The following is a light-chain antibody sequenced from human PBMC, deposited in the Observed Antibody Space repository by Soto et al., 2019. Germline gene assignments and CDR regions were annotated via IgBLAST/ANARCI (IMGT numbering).Light chain of an antibody. CDR1: SGDIGSYNR. Sequence: QSALTQPASVSGSPGQSITISCTGTSGDIGSYNRVSWYQQHPGKAPKLIIYDVTDRPSGVSNRFSGSKSGNTASLTISGLQAEYEAEYYCSSYTNINTRACVFGTGTKVTVL. CDR3: SSYTNINTRACV. J-gene: IGLJ1*01. V-gene: IGLV2-14*03. CDR2: DVT.